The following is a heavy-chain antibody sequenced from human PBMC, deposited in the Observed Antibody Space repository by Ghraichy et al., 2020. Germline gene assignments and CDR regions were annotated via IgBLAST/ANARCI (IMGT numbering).Heavy chain of an antibody. CDR1: GLTFSNYW. D-gene: IGHD3-10*01. V-gene: IGHV3-74*01. J-gene: IGHJ5*01. CDR3: ARDLGVSSTWFDL. Sequence: GESLNISCAVSGLTFSNYWMHWVRQAPGKGLVWVSRIKSDGSSTRYADSVKGRFTISRDNAQNTLFLQMNSLRADDTAVYYCARDLGVSSTWFDLWGQGTLVTVSS. CDR2: IKSDGSST.